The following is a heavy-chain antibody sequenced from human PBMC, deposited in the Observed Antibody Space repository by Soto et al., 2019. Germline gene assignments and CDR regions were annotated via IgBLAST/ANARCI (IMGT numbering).Heavy chain of an antibody. CDR1: GYTFTSYA. CDR3: ARDDTGILRFLEWFFDY. V-gene: IGHV1-3*01. CDR2: INAGNGNT. Sequence: ASVKVSCKASGYTFTSYAMHWVRQAPGQRLEWMGWINAGNGNTKYSQKFQGRVTITRDTSASTAYMELSSLRSEDTAVYYCARDDTGILRFLEWFFDYWGQGTLVTVSS. J-gene: IGHJ4*02. D-gene: IGHD3-3*01.